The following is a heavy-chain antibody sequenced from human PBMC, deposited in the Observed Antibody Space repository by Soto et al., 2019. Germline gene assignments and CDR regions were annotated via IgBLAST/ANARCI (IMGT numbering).Heavy chain of an antibody. D-gene: IGHD5-12*01. J-gene: IGHJ5*02. CDR3: ARYVSGLNWVDP. Sequence: EVQLVESGGGLVQPGGSLRLSCAASGFTFSSYSMNWVRQAPGKGLEWVSYISSSSSTIYYADSVKGRFTISRDNAKNSLYLQINCLRDEDTAVYDCARYVSGLNWVDPWGQGTLVTVSS. CDR2: ISSSSSTI. CDR1: GFTFSSYS. V-gene: IGHV3-48*02.